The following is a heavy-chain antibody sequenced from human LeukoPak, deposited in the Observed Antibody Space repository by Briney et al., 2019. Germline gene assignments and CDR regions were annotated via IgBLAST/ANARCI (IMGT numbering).Heavy chain of an antibody. V-gene: IGHV4-39*07. Sequence: PSETLSLTCTVSGGSISSSSYYWGWIRQPPGKGLEWIGSIYYSGSTYYNPSLKSRVTISVDTSKNQFSLKLSSVTAADTAVYYCARDTVWLHYFDYWGQGTLVTVSS. J-gene: IGHJ4*02. D-gene: IGHD4-11*01. CDR3: ARDTVWLHYFDY. CDR2: IYYSGST. CDR1: GGSISSSSYY.